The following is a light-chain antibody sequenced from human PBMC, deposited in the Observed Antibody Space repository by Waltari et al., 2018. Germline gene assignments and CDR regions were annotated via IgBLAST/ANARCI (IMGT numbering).Light chain of an antibody. CDR1: QSLLHSNGYNY. CDR2: LGS. V-gene: IGKV2-28*01. CDR3: MGALQTAT. J-gene: IGKJ5*01. Sequence: EIVMTQSPLSLSVTPGKPASISCRSSQSLLHSNGYNYLDWYVQKPGQSPQVLIYLGSDRAYGVPDRFRSSGSGTDFTLKISRVEAEDVGIYYCMGALQTATFGPGTRLDIK.